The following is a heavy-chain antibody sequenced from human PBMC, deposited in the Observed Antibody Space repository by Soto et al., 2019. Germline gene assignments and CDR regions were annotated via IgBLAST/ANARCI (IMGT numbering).Heavy chain of an antibody. V-gene: IGHV4-39*01. Sequence: SETLSLTCTVSGGSISSSSYYWGWIRQPPGKGLEWIGSIYYSGSTYYNPSLKSRVTISVDTSKNQFSLKLSSVTAADTAVYYCARLIFYIAVAGMGAFDIWGQGTMVT. D-gene: IGHD6-19*01. CDR2: IYYSGST. CDR3: ARLIFYIAVAGMGAFDI. CDR1: GGSISSSSYY. J-gene: IGHJ3*02.